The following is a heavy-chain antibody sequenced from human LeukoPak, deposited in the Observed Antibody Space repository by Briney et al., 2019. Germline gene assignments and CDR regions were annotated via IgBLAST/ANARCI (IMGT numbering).Heavy chain of an antibody. D-gene: IGHD3-10*01. CDR3: ARDSFRSLDY. J-gene: IGHJ4*02. CDR1: GGSFSGYY. CDR2: INHSGST. V-gene: IGHV4-34*01. Sequence: SETLSLTCAVYGGSFSGYYWSWIRQPPGKGLEWIGEINHSGSTNYNPSLKSRVTISVDTSKNHFSLKLNSVTAADTAVYYCARDSFRSLDYWGQGTLVTVSS.